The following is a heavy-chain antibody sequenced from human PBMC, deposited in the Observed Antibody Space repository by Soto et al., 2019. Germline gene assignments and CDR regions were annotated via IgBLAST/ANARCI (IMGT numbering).Heavy chain of an antibody. D-gene: IGHD6-19*01. V-gene: IGHV3-30*18. CDR1: GFTFSSYG. Sequence: GGSLRLSCAASGFTFSSYGMHWVRQAPGKGLEWVAVISYDGSNKYYADSVKGRFTISRDNSKNTLYLQMNSLRAEDTAVYYCAKRIAVAGTADYWGQGTLVTVSS. J-gene: IGHJ4*02. CDR3: AKRIAVAGTADY. CDR2: ISYDGSNK.